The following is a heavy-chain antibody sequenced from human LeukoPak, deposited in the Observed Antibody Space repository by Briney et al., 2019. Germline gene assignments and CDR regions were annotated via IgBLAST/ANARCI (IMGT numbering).Heavy chain of an antibody. Sequence: SVKVSCKASGGTFSSYAISWVRQAPRQGLEWMGRIIPIFGTANYAQKLQGRVTMTTDTSTSTAYMELRSLRSDDTAVYYCARGPLPSSVDYWGQGTLVTVSS. V-gene: IGHV1-69*05. CDR1: GGTFSSYA. CDR3: ARGPLPSSVDY. J-gene: IGHJ4*02. CDR2: IIPIFGTA. D-gene: IGHD6-19*01.